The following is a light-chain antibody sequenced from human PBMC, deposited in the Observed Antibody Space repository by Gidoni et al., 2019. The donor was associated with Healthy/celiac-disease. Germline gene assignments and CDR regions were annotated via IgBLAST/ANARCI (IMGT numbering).Light chain of an antibody. CDR3: QQYNNWPPDT. V-gene: IGKV3-15*01. Sequence: EIVMTQSPATLSVSPGEKATLSCRPSQSVSSNLAWYQQKPGQAPRLLIYGASTRATGIPARFSGSVSGTEFTLTISSLQSEDFAVYCCQQYNNWPPDTFGQGTKLEIK. CDR1: QSVSSN. CDR2: GAS. J-gene: IGKJ2*01.